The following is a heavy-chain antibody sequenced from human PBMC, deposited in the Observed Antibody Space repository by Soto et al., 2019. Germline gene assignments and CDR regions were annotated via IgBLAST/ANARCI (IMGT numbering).Heavy chain of an antibody. V-gene: IGHV1-69*01. D-gene: IGHD2-15*01. CDR2: IIPIFGTA. CDR1: GGTFSSYA. Sequence: QVQLVQSGAEVKKPGSSVKVSCKASGGTFSSYAISWVRQAPGQGLEWMGGIIPIFGTANYAQKFQGRVTITADESTSTAYRELSSLRSEDTAVYYCARDPGGYCSGGSCYPGWFDPWGQGTLVTVSS. J-gene: IGHJ5*02. CDR3: ARDPGGYCSGGSCYPGWFDP.